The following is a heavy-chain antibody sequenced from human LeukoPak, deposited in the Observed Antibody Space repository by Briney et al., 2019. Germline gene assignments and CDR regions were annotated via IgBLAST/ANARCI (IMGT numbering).Heavy chain of an antibody. CDR1: GFTFSNAW. V-gene: IGHV3-15*01. D-gene: IGHD6-13*01. Sequence: GGSLRLSCAASGFTFSNAWMHWVSQAPGKGLEWVGRIKRKTDGGTTDYAAPVKGRFTISRDDSKNTLYLQMNSLKTEDTAVYYCTTQLAAYYFDYWGQGTLVTVSS. J-gene: IGHJ4*02. CDR3: TTQLAAYYFDY. CDR2: IKRKTDGGTT.